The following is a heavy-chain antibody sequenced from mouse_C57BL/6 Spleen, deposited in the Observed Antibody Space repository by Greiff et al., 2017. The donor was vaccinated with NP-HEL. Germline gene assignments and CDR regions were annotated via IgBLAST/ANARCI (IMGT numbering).Heavy chain of an antibody. Sequence: VQLQQSGAELVRPGASVKLSCKASGYTFTDYYINWVKQRPGQGLEWIARIYPGSGNTYYNEKFKGKATLTAEKSSSTAYMQLSSLTSEDSAVYFCARSSYGNYGDQYFDYWGQGTTLTVSS. V-gene: IGHV1-76*01. D-gene: IGHD2-1*01. CDR3: ARSSYGNYGDQYFDY. J-gene: IGHJ2*01. CDR1: GYTFTDYY. CDR2: IYPGSGNT.